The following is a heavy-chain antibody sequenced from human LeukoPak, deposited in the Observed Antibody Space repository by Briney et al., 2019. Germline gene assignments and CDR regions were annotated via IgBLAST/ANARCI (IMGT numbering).Heavy chain of an antibody. V-gene: IGHV3-33*06. CDR3: AKDHEEGAVDY. D-gene: IGHD3-16*01. Sequence: GGXLRLSCAASGFTFSSYGMHWVRQAPGKGLEWVAVIWYDGSNKYYADSVKGRFTISRDNSKNTLYMQMNSLRAEDTAVYYCAKDHEEGAVDYWGQGTLVTVSS. CDR1: GFTFSSYG. J-gene: IGHJ4*02. CDR2: IWYDGSNK.